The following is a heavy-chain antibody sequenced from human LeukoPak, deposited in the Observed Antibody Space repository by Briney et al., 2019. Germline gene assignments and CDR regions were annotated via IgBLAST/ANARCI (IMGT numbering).Heavy chain of an antibody. Sequence: ASVKVSCKVSGYTLTELSMHWVRQAPGKALEWMGGFDPEDGETIYAQKFQGRVTMTEDTSTDTAYMELSSLRSEDTAVYYCATIEVPGYCSGGSCYSSLYYFDYWGQGTLVTVSS. V-gene: IGHV1-24*01. D-gene: IGHD2-15*01. CDR3: ATIEVPGYCSGGSCYSSLYYFDY. CDR1: GYTLTELS. CDR2: FDPEDGET. J-gene: IGHJ4*02.